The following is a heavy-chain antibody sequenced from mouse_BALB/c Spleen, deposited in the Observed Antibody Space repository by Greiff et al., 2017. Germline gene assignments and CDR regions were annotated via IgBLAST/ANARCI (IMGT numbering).Heavy chain of an antibody. V-gene: IGHV2-4-1*01. CDR2: IWSGGST. J-gene: IGHJ2*01. CDR3: ARMDHYGNYVGVYFDY. CDR1: GFSLTSYG. Sequence: QVQLKQSGPGLVQPSQSLSITCTVSGFSLTSYGVHWVRQSPGKGLEWLGVIWSGGSTDYNAAFISRLSISKDNSKSQVFFKMNSLQADDTAIYYCARMDHYGNYVGVYFDYWGQGTTLTVSS. D-gene: IGHD2-1*01.